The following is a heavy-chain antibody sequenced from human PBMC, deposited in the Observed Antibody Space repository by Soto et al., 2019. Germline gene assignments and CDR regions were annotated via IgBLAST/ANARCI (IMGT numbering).Heavy chain of an antibody. CDR2: IYYSGST. D-gene: IGHD1-26*01. CDR3: ARVLSGSYYPNYFDY. Sequence: SETLSLTCTVSGGSISSGDYYWSWIRQPPGKGLEWIGYIYYSGSTYYNPSLKSRVTISVDTSKNQFSLKLSSVTAADTAVYYCARVLSGSYYPNYFDYWGQGTLVTVSS. CDR1: GGSISSGDYY. J-gene: IGHJ4*02. V-gene: IGHV4-30-4*01.